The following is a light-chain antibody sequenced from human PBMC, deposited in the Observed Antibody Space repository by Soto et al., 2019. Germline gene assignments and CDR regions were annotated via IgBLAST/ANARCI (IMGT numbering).Light chain of an antibody. CDR2: AAS. CDR3: LQHNSYPQT. CDR1: QGIDSS. V-gene: IGKV1-9*01. Sequence: ILLTQSPSSLSASVGDRVTITCRASQGIDSSFAWYQEKPGKAPKLLIYAASSLQSGVPSRFSGSGSGTDFTLTISSLQPEDFATYYCLQHNSYPQTFGQGTKVEIK. J-gene: IGKJ1*01.